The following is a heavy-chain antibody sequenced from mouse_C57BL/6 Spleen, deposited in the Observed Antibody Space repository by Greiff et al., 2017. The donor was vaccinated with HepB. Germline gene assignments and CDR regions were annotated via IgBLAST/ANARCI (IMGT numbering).Heavy chain of an antibody. CDR1: GYAFTNYL. V-gene: IGHV1-54*01. CDR3: ARSGRGYEFAY. CDR2: INPGSGGT. Sequence: QVQLQHSGAELVRPGTSVKVSCKASGYAFTNYLIEWVKQRPGQGLEWIGVINPGSGGTNYNEKFKGKATLTADKSSSTAYMQLSSLTSEDSAVYFCARSGRGYEFAYWGQGTLVTVSA. J-gene: IGHJ3*01. D-gene: IGHD2-2*01.